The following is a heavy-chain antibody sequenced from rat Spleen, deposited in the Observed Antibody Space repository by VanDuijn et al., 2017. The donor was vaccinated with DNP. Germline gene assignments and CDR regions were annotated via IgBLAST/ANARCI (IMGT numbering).Heavy chain of an antibody. CDR1: GFTFSDYY. Sequence: EVQLVESGGDLVQPGRSLKLSCAASGFTFSDYYMAWVRQAPTTGLEWVAYITYDGGNTYYRDSVKGRFTISRDNAKSTLYLQMNSLRSEDMATYYCARHSEWWGAYYFDYWGQGVMVPVSS. CDR2: ITYDGGNT. J-gene: IGHJ2*01. CDR3: ARHSEWWGAYYFDY. V-gene: IGHV5-22*01. D-gene: IGHD1-1*01.